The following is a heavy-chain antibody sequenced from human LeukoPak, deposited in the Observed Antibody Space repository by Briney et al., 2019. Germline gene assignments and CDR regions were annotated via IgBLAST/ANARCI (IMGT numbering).Heavy chain of an antibody. Sequence: SETLSLTCAVSGASISSSSYYWGWIRQPPGKGLECIGSIYYSGSTYYNPSLKSRVTISADTSKNQFSLKLSSVTAADTAVYYCARLWRAAIDYGGQGTLVTVSS. D-gene: IGHD1-1*01. J-gene: IGHJ4*02. V-gene: IGHV4-39*01. CDR2: IYYSGST. CDR3: ARLWRAAIDY. CDR1: GASISSSSYY.